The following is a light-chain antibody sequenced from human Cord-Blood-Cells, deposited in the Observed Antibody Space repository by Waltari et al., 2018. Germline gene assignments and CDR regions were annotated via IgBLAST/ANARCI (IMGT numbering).Light chain of an antibody. J-gene: IGLJ3*02. V-gene: IGLV2-23*01. CDR3: CSYAGSSTLV. Sequence: QSALTQPASVSGSPGQSITISCTGTSSDVGSYNLVSWYQQHPGKAPKLMIYEGSKRPSGVSNRCSGSKSGNTASLTISGLQAEGEADYYCCSYAGSSTLVFGGGTKLTVL. CDR2: EGS. CDR1: SSDVGSYNL.